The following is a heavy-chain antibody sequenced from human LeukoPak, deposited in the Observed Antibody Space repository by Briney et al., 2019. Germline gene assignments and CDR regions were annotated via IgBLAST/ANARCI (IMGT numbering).Heavy chain of an antibody. J-gene: IGHJ4*02. CDR2: IHHSGDT. D-gene: IGHD3-16*01. Sequence: PSETLSLTCTVSGYSITSIYYWGWSRQPPGKGLEWIGSIHHSGDTAYNPSLRSRVTISVDTSKSQFSLKLSSVTAADTAVYYCARSYASSGLDHWGQGTLVTVSS. V-gene: IGHV4-38-2*02. CDR1: GYSITSIYY. CDR3: ARSYASSGLDH.